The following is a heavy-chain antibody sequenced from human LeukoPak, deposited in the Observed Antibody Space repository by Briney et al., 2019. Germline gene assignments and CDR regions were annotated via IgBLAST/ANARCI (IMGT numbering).Heavy chain of an antibody. J-gene: IGHJ4*02. CDR1: GYSISSGYY. D-gene: IGHD3-10*01. CDR2: IYHSGST. Sequence: SEILSLTCTVSGYSISSGYYWGWIRQPPGKGLEWIGSIYHSGSTYYNPSLKSRVTISVGTSKNQFSLKLSSVTAADTAVYYCASLVLRGVIYFAYWGQGTLVTVSS. V-gene: IGHV4-38-2*02. CDR3: ASLVLRGVIYFAY.